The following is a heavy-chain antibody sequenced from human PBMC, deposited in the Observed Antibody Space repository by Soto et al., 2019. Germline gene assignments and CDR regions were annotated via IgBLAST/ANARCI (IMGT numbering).Heavy chain of an antibody. V-gene: IGHV3-74*01. CDR1: GFTFRSYS. CDR3: ARDHSTWIQLWLPPYYCGMDV. CDR2: VNTDGSAT. Sequence: PVGSLRLSCAASGFTFRSYSMNWVRQAPGKGLVWVARVNTDGSATVYAGSVKGRFTISRDNVRNTVSLEMNDLRAEDTAVYYCARDHSTWIQLWLPPYYCGMDVWGQGNTVTVSS. J-gene: IGHJ6*02. D-gene: IGHD5-18*01.